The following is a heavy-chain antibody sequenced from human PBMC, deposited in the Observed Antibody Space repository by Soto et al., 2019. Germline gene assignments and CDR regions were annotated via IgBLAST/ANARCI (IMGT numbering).Heavy chain of an antibody. CDR1: GFTFSSYA. Sequence: QVQLVESGGGVVQPGRSLRLSCAASGFTFSSYAMHWVRQAPGKGLEWVAVISYDGSNKYYADSVKGRFTISRDNSKNTLYLQMNSLRAEDTAVYYCARPHPICSSTSCYGVNYYYGMDVW. CDR2: ISYDGSNK. V-gene: IGHV3-30-3*01. J-gene: IGHJ6*01. CDR3: ARPHPICSSTSCYGVNYYYGMDV. D-gene: IGHD2-2*01.